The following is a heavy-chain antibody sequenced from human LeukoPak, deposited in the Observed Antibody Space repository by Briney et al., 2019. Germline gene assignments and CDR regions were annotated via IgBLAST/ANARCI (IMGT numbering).Heavy chain of an antibody. CDR2: INPNSGGT. J-gene: IGHJ4*02. CDR3: ARVSFYSSSSSY. CDR1: EYTFTGYY. Sequence: ASVKVSCKASEYTFTGYYMHWVRQAPGQGLEWMGRINPNSGGTNYAQKFQGRVTMTRDTSISTAYMELSRLRSDDTAVYYCARVSFYSSSSSYWGQGTLVTVSS. V-gene: IGHV1-2*06. D-gene: IGHD6-6*01.